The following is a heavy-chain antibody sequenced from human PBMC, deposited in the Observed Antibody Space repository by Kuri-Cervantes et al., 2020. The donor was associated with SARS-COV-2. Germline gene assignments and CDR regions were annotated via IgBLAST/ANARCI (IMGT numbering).Heavy chain of an antibody. J-gene: IGHJ4*01. CDR1: GFTFSSYA. CDR3: AKHSGWYSARTGLDY. Sequence: GESLKISCAASGFTFSSYAMHWVRQAPGKGLEWVAVISYDGSNKYYADSVKGRFTISRDNSKNTLYLQMNSLRAEDTAVYYCAKHSGWYSARTGLDYWGQGTPVTVSS. CDR2: ISYDGSNK. V-gene: IGHV3-30-3*02. D-gene: IGHD6-19*01.